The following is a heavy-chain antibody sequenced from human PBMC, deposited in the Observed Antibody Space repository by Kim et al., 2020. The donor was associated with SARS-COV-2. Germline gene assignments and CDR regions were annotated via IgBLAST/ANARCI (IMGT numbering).Heavy chain of an antibody. J-gene: IGHJ4*02. CDR3: AKDLRAVAATENFDY. Sequence: SVEGRVTTSRDNSKNTLHLQMNSLRAEDMAVYYCAKDLRAVAATENFDYWGQGTLVTVSS. D-gene: IGHD6-19*01. V-gene: IGHV3-30*02.